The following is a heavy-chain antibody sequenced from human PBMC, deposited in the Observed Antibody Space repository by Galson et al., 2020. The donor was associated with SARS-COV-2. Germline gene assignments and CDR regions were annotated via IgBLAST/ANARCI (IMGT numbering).Heavy chain of an antibody. J-gene: IGHJ2*01. Sequence: ETLSLTCTVSGYSVSTTNHWGWVRQPPGLVLEWIGSVYPSGTTYYNPSLQIRVTLSVDTSKNQFSLRLDSVTAADTALYYCARQGVNMIVLVTVPGWYFDLWGRGTLVTVSS. CDR2: VYPSGTT. CDR1: GYSVSTTNH. CDR3: ARQGVNMIVLVTVPGWYFDL. D-gene: IGHD3-22*01. V-gene: IGHV4-38-2*02.